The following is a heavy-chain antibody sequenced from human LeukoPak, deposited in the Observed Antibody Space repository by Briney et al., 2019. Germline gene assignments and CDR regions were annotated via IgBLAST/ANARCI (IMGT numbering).Heavy chain of an antibody. Sequence: PSETLSLTCTVSGGSISSSSYYWGWIRQPPGKGLEWIGSIYYSGSTYYNPSLKSRVTISVDTSKNQFSLKLSSVTAADTAVYYCARLATTSRGYYFDYWGQGTLVTVSS. CDR1: GGSISSSSYY. CDR2: IYYSGST. J-gene: IGHJ4*02. V-gene: IGHV4-39*01. CDR3: ARLATTSRGYYFDY. D-gene: IGHD5-24*01.